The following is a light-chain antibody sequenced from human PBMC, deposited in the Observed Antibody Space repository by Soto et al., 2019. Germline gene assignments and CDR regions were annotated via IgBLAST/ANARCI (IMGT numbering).Light chain of an antibody. CDR2: LAS. CDR3: QQLESDPPWT. CDR1: QDISNY. J-gene: IGKJ1*01. Sequence: IQLTQSPSSLSASVGDRVTVTCRASQDISNYLAWYQQSPGRAPKLLIYLASTLESGVPSRFSGSGSGTDFTLTISSLQAEDFATYYCQQLESDPPWTFGQGTRVEIK. V-gene: IGKV1-9*01.